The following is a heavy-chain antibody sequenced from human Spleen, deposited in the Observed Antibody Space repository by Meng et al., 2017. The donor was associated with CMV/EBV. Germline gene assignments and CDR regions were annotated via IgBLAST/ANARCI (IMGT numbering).Heavy chain of an antibody. D-gene: IGHD7-27*01. CDR2: IYSGGSST. CDR3: AKQTYWGSGAMDV. V-gene: IGHV3-23*03. J-gene: IGHJ6*02. Sequence: GESLKISCAASGFTFSDYAIHWVRQAPGKGLEWVSVIYSGGSSTYYADSVKGRFTISRDNSKNTLYLQMNSLRAEDTAVYYCAKQTYWGSGAMDVWGQGTTVTVSS. CDR1: GFTFSDYA.